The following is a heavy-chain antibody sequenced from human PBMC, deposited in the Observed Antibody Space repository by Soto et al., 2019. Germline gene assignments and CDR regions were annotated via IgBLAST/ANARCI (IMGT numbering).Heavy chain of an antibody. CDR2: VNAGNGNT. CDR3: ALGLAALLGWFEA. D-gene: IGHD3-9*01. Sequence: QVQLVQSAADVKKPGASARVSCEANGFTFRSYAVHWLRQAPGQRFEWMGWVNAGNGNTKYSQKFQGRLSLTRDTSASASYMELHSLTSEDTSVYYCALGLAALLGWFEAWGQGTLISVSS. CDR1: GFTFRSYA. J-gene: IGHJ5*02. V-gene: IGHV1-3*01.